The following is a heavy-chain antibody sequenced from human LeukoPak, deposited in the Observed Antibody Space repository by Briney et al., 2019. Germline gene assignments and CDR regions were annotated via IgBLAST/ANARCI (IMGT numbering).Heavy chain of an antibody. J-gene: IGHJ4*02. V-gene: IGHV5-51*01. CDR1: GYTFTSYW. Sequence: GGSLKISCKGSGYTFTSYWIGGVGQMPGNSLEGMGISYPGDSDTTDSPSFHGQVIISADKSISTAYLQWSSLKAADTAMYYCARQRDYMFDYWGQGTLVTVSS. D-gene: IGHD4-11*01. CDR2: SYPGDSDT. CDR3: ARQRDYMFDY.